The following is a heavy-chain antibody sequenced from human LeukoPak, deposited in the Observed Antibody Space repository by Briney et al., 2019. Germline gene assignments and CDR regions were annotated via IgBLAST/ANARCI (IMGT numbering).Heavy chain of an antibody. J-gene: IGHJ4*02. V-gene: IGHV3-13*01. CDR3: AREGPRGNPQLDY. Sequence: GGSLRLSCVASDFSFSNYDMYWVRQAAGRGLEWVSALGTNGATYYLGSVKGRLTISRDNSKNTLYLQMNSLRAEDTAVYYCAREGPRGNPQLDYWGQGTLVTVSS. D-gene: IGHD5-24*01. CDR2: LGTNGAT. CDR1: DFSFSNYD.